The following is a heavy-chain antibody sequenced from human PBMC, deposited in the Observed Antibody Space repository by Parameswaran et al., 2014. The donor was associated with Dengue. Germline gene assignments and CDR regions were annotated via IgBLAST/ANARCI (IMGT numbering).Heavy chain of an antibody. Sequence: SWVRQAPGQGLEWMGGIIPIFGTVNYAQKFQGRVTITADGSTSTAYMELSSLRSEDTAVYYCARSGSGSYYGDYVDNWFDPWGQGTLVTVSS. J-gene: IGHJ5*02. V-gene: IGHV1-69*01. CDR3: ARSGSGSYYGDYVDNWFDP. D-gene: IGHD4-17*01. CDR2: IIPIFGTV.